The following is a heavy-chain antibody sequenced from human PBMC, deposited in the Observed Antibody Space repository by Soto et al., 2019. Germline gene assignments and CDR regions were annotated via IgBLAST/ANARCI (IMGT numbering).Heavy chain of an antibody. CDR2: IYYSGST. V-gene: IGHV4-31*03. Sequence: HSYTLSLSCTLSRGTMSSGGYYGRWKRQHPGKGLEWIGYIYYSGSTYYNPSLKSRVTISVDTSKNQFSLKLSSVTAAATAGYYCAGEERGDFFSGAHRRGYYHSYMDVRGKGTTVTVSS. CDR3: AGEERGDFFSGAHRRGYYHSYMDV. CDR1: RGTMSSGGYY. J-gene: IGHJ6*03. D-gene: IGHD3-3*01.